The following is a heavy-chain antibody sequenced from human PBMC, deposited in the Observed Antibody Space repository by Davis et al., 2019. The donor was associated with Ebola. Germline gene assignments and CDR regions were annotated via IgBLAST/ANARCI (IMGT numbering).Heavy chain of an antibody. D-gene: IGHD3-3*01. CDR3: ARLFGVIPVFDY. CDR1: GFTFSAYS. J-gene: IGHJ4*02. CDR2: ISDSSTTI. V-gene: IGHV3-48*02. Sequence: GESLKISCAASGFTFSAYSMNWVRQAPGKGLEWVSYISDSSTTIYYADSVKGRFTVSRDIAKNSLYLEMNSLRDEDTAVYYCARLFGVIPVFDYWGQGTLVSVSS.